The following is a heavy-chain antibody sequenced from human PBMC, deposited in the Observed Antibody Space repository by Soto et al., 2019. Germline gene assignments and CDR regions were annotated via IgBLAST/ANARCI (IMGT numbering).Heavy chain of an antibody. D-gene: IGHD3-10*01. V-gene: IGHV1-18*01. J-gene: IGHJ3*02. CDR3: AIIYYYGSGSYYSNDAFDI. Sequence: ASVKVSCKASGYTFTSYGISWVRQAPGQGLEWMGWISAYNGNTNYAQKLQGRVTMTTDTSTSTAYMELRSLRSDDTAVYYCAIIYYYGSGSYYSNDAFDIWGQGTMVTVSS. CDR1: GYTFTSYG. CDR2: ISAYNGNT.